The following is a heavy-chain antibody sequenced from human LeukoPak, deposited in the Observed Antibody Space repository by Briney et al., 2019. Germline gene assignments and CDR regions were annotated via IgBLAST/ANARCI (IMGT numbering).Heavy chain of an antibody. J-gene: IGHJ6*02. CDR2: VYYSGNA. V-gene: IGHV4-39*07. D-gene: IGHD3-22*01. CDR3: ARGRFGHSSYYYDSRNYWYYAMDV. Sequence: SETLSLTCTVSGDSLSSGIYYWGWIRQPPGKGLEWIGNVYYSGNAYYSPSLKSRVTISIDTSKNQFSLNLSSVTAADTAVYYCARGRFGHSSYYYDSRNYWYYAMDVWGQGTTVTVSS. CDR1: GDSLSSGIYY.